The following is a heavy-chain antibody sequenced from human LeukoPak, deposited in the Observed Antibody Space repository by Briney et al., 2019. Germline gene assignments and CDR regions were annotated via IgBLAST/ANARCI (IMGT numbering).Heavy chain of an antibody. J-gene: IGHJ5*02. CDR2: ISGSGGST. D-gene: IGHD3-10*01. CDR1: GLTFSSYA. Sequence: GGSLRLSCAASGLTFSSYAMSWVRQAPGKGLEWVSAISGSGGSTYYADSVTGRFTISRDNSKNTLYLQMNSLRAEDTAVYYCAKSSGTMVQGANWFDPWGQGTLVTVSS. CDR3: AKSSGTMVQGANWFDP. V-gene: IGHV3-23*01.